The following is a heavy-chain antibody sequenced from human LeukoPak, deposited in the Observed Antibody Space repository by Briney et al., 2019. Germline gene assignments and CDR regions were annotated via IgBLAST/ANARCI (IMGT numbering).Heavy chain of an antibody. Sequence: AASVKVSCKASAYPFTSYGFTWVRQAPGQGLQWMGGIISIFGTANYAQDFLGRVTITADESTSTAYMELSSLRSEDTAVYYCATEWADAFDIWGQGTMDTVSS. CDR1: AYPFTSYG. V-gene: IGHV1-69*13. CDR3: ATEWADAFDI. CDR2: IISIFGTA. D-gene: IGHD1-26*01. J-gene: IGHJ3*02.